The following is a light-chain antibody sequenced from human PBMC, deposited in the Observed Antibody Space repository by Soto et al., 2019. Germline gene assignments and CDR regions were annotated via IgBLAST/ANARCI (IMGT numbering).Light chain of an antibody. CDR3: QQYGSSPRT. V-gene: IGKV3-20*01. J-gene: IGKJ1*01. Sequence: EIGLTQSPLTLSLSPGERATLSCRASQSVSSSYLAWYQQKPGQAPSLLIYGASSRATGIPDRFSGSGSGTDFTLTISRLEPEDFAVYYCQQYGSSPRTFGQGTKVDI. CDR1: QSVSSSY. CDR2: GAS.